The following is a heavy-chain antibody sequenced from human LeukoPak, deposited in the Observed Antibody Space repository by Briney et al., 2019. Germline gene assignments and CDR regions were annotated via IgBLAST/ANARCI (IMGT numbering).Heavy chain of an antibody. Sequence: SETLSLTCTVSGGSISSYCWSWIRQPPGKGLEWIGYIYYSGSTNYNPSLKSRVTISVDTSKNQFSLKLSSVTAADTAVYYCARGEGSYGYLFLLDYWGQGTLVTVSS. CDR1: GGSISSYC. CDR3: ARGEGSYGYLFLLDY. D-gene: IGHD5-18*01. V-gene: IGHV4-59*01. CDR2: IYYSGST. J-gene: IGHJ4*02.